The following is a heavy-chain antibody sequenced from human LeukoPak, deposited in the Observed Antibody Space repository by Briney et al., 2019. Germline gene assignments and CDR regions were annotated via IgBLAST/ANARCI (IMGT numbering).Heavy chain of an antibody. CDR2: ISWNSGSI. Sequence: PPGRSLRLSCAASGFTFDDYAMHWVRQAPGKGLEWVSGISWNSGSIGYADSVKGRFTISRDNAKNSLYLQMNSLRAEDMALYYCAKGSYYGSGSRNWFDPWGQGTLVTVSS. CDR1: GFTFDDYA. V-gene: IGHV3-9*03. J-gene: IGHJ5*02. CDR3: AKGSYYGSGSRNWFDP. D-gene: IGHD3-10*01.